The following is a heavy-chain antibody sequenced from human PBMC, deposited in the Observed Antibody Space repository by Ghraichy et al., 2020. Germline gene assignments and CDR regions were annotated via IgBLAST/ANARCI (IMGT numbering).Heavy chain of an antibody. CDR2: ISSSSNYI. Sequence: GGSLRLSCAPSGFTFSAYSMTWVRQAPGKGLEWVSSISSSSNYIYYADSVKGRFTISRDNAKNSLYLQMNNLRAEDTAGYYCGRPPLTTGKNVGYWGQGTLVTVSS. D-gene: IGHD1-1*01. V-gene: IGHV3-21*01. CDR3: GRPPLTTGKNVGY. CDR1: GFTFSAYS. J-gene: IGHJ4*02.